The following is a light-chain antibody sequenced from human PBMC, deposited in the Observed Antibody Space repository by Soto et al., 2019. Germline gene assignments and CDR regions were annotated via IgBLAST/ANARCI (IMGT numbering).Light chain of an antibody. CDR2: GTS. J-gene: IGKJ4*01. V-gene: IGKV3-11*01. CDR3: QQRSNWPLT. CDR1: QSVSSR. Sequence: EIVLTQSPVTLSSSPGERATLSCRASQSVSSRLAWYQQKRGQAPRLLIYGTSNRATGIPARFSGSGSETDFTLTISSLEPEDFAVYYCQQRSNWPLTFGGGTKVDIK.